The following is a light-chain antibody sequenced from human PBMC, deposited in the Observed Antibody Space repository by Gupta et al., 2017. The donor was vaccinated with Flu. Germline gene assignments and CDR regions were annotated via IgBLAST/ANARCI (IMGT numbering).Light chain of an antibody. V-gene: IGLV1-40*01. CDR2: DNT. Sequence: VTISCTGSSSNIGAGFNVHWYQQLPGTAPKLLIFDNTNRPSGVPDRFPGSKSGTSASLAITGLQAEDEADYYCQSFDTSLGGYVFGPGTTVTVL. CDR1: SSNIGAGFN. J-gene: IGLJ1*01. CDR3: QSFDTSLGGYV.